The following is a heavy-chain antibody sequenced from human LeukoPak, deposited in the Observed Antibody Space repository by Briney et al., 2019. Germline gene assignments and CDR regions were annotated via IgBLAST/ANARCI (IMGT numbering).Heavy chain of an antibody. CDR3: ARRIGYCSGGSCYGLDV. D-gene: IGHD2-15*01. J-gene: IGHJ6*02. CDR1: GGSISSNGYY. V-gene: IGHV4-39*01. CDR2: FYYTGST. Sequence: SETLSLTCTVSGGSISSNGYYWGWIRQPPGKGLEWIGSFYYTGSTFYSPSLKSRVTISVDTSKNQFSLKLSSVTAADTAVYYCARRIGYCSGGSCYGLDVWGQGTTVTVSS.